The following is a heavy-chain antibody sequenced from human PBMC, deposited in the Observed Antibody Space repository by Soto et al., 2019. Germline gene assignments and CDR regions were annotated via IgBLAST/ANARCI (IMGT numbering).Heavy chain of an antibody. D-gene: IGHD6-6*01. Sequence: GGSLRLSCAASGFTFSIYWMSWVRQAPGKGLEWVANIKQDGSEKYYVDSVKGRFAISRDNAKNSLYLQMNSLRAEDTAVYYCARGIAALVKGYWYFDLWGRGTLVTVSS. CDR3: ARGIAALVKGYWYFDL. V-gene: IGHV3-7*03. CDR2: IKQDGSEK. J-gene: IGHJ2*01. CDR1: GFTFSIYW.